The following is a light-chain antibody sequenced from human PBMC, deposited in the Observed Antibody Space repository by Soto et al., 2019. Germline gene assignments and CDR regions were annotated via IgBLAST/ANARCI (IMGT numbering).Light chain of an antibody. V-gene: IGLV2-11*01. J-gene: IGLJ2*01. CDR3: CSYAAGDSFK. Sequence: QSALTQPRSVSGSPGRSVTISCTGTSSDVGSYNYVSWHQQHPGKAPKLVIYDVTQRPSGVPDRFSASKSGITASLTISGLQAEEEADYYCCSYAAGDSFKFGGGTKVTVL. CDR1: SSDVGSYNY. CDR2: DVT.